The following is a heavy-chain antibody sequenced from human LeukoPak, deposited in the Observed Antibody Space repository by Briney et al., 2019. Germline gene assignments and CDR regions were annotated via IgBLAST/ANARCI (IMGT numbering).Heavy chain of an antibody. D-gene: IGHD6-13*01. Sequence: SETLSLTCTVSGGSISSYYWSWIRQPPGKGLEWIGYIYYSGSTNYNPSLKSRVTISVDTSKNQFSLKLSSVTAADTAVYYCARDRAAAGLEIWFDPWGQGTLVTVSS. J-gene: IGHJ5*02. CDR1: GGSISSYY. CDR2: IYYSGST. CDR3: ARDRAAAGLEIWFDP. V-gene: IGHV4-59*12.